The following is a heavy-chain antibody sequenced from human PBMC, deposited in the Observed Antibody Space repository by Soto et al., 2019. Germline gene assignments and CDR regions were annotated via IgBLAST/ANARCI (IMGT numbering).Heavy chain of an antibody. CDR2: IYHSGST. CDR1: GGSISSSNW. Sequence: SETLSLTCAVSGGSISSSNWWSWVRQPPGKGLEWIGEIYHSGSTNYNPSLKSRVTISVDKSKNQFSLKLSSVTAADTAVYYCARDRQLWLRQYWFDPWGQGTPVTVSS. CDR3: ARDRQLWLRQYWFDP. V-gene: IGHV4-4*02. J-gene: IGHJ5*02. D-gene: IGHD5-18*01.